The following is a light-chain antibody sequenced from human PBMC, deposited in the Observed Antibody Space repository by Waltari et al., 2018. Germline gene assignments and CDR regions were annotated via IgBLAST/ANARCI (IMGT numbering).Light chain of an antibody. Sequence: IVLTQTPLSLPVTPGEPASISCRSSQSLLNTDGYIYLDWYLQKPGQSPQLLIFGASNSAAGFPDRFSGSGSGTDVTLKISNVEPEDVGVYYCMPHKVLLTFGGGTKVEIK. CDR2: GAS. V-gene: IGKV2-40*01. CDR1: QSLLNTDGYIY. CDR3: MPHKVLLT. J-gene: IGKJ4*01.